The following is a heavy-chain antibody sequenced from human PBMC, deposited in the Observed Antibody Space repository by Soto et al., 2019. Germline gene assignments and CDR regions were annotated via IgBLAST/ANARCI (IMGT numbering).Heavy chain of an antibody. J-gene: IGHJ3*02. CDR1: GYTKTEIS. V-gene: IGHV1-24*01. D-gene: IGHD6-13*01. CDR3: ATKGSSSSCYGPRCAFDI. Sequence: VAPVEPSCEVSGYTKTEISLRWVQQDTEKGLEWMGGFDPEDGETIYAQKFQGRVTMTEDTSTDTAYMELSSLRSEDTAVYYCATKGSSSSCYGPRCAFDIWGQGTMVTVSS. CDR2: FDPEDGET.